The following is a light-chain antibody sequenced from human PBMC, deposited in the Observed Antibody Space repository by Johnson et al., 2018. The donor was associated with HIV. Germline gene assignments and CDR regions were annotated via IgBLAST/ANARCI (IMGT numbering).Light chain of an antibody. J-gene: IGLJ1*01. CDR3: GTGGSSLRTGF. Sequence: QSVLTQPPSVSAAPGQRVNISCSGNSSNIENYFVSWYQQLPGAAPRLVIYENNKRPSGIPDRFSGSKSGTSATLGITGLQTGDEADYYCGTGGSSLRTGFFGTGTKVTVL. CDR2: ENN. CDR1: SSNIENYF. V-gene: IGLV1-51*02.